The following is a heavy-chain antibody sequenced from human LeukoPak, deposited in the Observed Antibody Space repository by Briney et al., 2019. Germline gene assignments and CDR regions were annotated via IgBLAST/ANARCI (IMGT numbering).Heavy chain of an antibody. Sequence: ASVKVSCKPSGFTFCSYSINWVRQAPGQGLEWLGRISAYNGNTDYSQNLQGRVIMTTDTSTYTAYMELRSLRSDDTAVYYCAITMATTHGFDYWGQGTLVTVSS. D-gene: IGHD3-10*01. CDR2: ISAYNGNT. V-gene: IGHV1-18*01. CDR1: GFTFCSYS. CDR3: AITMATTHGFDY. J-gene: IGHJ4*02.